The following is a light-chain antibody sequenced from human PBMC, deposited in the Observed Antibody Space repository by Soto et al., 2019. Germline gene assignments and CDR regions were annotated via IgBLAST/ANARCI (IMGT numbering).Light chain of an antibody. J-gene: IGKJ1*01. Sequence: DLQMTQSPSSLSASVGDRVTITCRASQSVGNYLNWYQQKPGKAPNLLIYAASSLQSGVPSKFSGSGSGTDFTLTISTLQPEDFATYYCQQTYNTPWTFGQGTKVEVK. CDR3: QQTYNTPWT. CDR1: QSVGNY. CDR2: AAS. V-gene: IGKV1-39*01.